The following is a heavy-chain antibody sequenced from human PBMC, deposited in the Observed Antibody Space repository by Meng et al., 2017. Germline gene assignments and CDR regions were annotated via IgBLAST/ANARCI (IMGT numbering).Heavy chain of an antibody. D-gene: IGHD2-2*03. CDR3: ARGRTEMDIEY. CDR2: TYCRSKWYN. V-gene: IGHV6-1*01. J-gene: IGHJ4*02. Sequence: QVQLQQSGPGLVKPSQTLSLTCSISGDSISSNNAAWIWIRQSPSRGLEWLGRTYCRSKWYNDYAVSVRGRITINPDTSKNQFSLQLNSMTPEDTAMYYCARGRTEMDIEYWGRGTLVTVSS. CDR1: GDSISSNNAA.